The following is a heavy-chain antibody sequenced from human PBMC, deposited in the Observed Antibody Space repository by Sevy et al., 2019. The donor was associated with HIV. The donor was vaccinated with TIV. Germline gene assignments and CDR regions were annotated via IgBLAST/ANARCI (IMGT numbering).Heavy chain of an antibody. CDR2: IYSTGST. J-gene: IGHJ2*01. CDR3: ATPRGSDWYEGTRGYFDL. V-gene: IGHV4-39*01. CDR1: GGSISRSSYY. Sequence: SETLSLTCTVSGGSISRSSYYWGWIRQPPGKGLEWIGSIYSTGSTSYNPSLKSRVTLSADTSKNQFSLKLDSVSAADTAVYYCATPRGSDWYEGTRGYFDLWGRGALVTVSS. D-gene: IGHD6-19*01.